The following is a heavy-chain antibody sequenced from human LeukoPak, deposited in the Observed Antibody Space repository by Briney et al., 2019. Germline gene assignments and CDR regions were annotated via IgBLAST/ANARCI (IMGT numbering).Heavy chain of an antibody. V-gene: IGHV4-30-2*01. J-gene: IGHJ4*02. D-gene: IGHD6-13*01. CDR3: ARGYVESAGSSSWYYFDY. Sequence: PSQTLSLTCAVSGGSISSGGYSWRWIRQPPGKGLEWIGYIYHSGSTYYNPSLKSRVTISVDRSKNQFSLKLRSVTAADTAVYYCARGYVESAGSSSWYYFDYWGQGTLVTVSS. CDR1: GGSISSGGYS. CDR2: IYHSGST.